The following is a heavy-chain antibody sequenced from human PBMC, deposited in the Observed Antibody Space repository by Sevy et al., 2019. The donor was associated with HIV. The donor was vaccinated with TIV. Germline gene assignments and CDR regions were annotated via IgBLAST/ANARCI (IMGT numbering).Heavy chain of an antibody. D-gene: IGHD3-22*01. CDR2: IHHSGST. J-gene: IGHJ4*02. CDR1: GASFRNFY. V-gene: IGHV4-34*01. Sequence: SEILSLTCAVYGASFRNFYWSWIRQSPGKGLEWIGEIHHSGSTNFNPSLESRVTMSEDKFKSQFSLKLRSVTAADTAVYYCARGRPLSEFDRRGYFFDSWGPGTLVTVSS. CDR3: ARGRPLSEFDRRGYFFDS.